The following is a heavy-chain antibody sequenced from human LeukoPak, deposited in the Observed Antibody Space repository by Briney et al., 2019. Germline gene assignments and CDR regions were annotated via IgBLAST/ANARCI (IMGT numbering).Heavy chain of an antibody. CDR3: ARGFRESTGKTAMDV. J-gene: IGHJ6*02. Sequence: GGSLRLSCGVSGFTFRSCMNWVRQAPGKGLEWVSSISSSSIYIYYADSVKGRFTISRDNAKNSLYLQMNSLKTEDTAVYHCARGFRESTGKTAMDVWGQGTTVTVSS. D-gene: IGHD1-14*01. V-gene: IGHV3-21*04. CDR1: GFTFRSC. CDR2: ISSSSIYI.